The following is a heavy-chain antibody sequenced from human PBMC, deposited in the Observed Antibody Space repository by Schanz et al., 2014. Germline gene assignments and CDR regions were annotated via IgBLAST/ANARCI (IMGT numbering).Heavy chain of an antibody. D-gene: IGHD2-15*01. J-gene: IGHJ5*02. V-gene: IGHV3-23*01. CDR2: ISASGGTT. CDR3: AKTPREYCNYDNCPNWFDA. CDR1: GFLFTPYA. Sequence: EVQLLESGGGLVQPGGPLRLSGAASGFLFTPYAITWFPRFPGRGLEWVSAISASGGTTYYADSVKGRFTISRDNSKNTLYLQMNSLRAEDTAVYYCAKTPREYCNYDNCPNWFDAWGQGTLVTASS.